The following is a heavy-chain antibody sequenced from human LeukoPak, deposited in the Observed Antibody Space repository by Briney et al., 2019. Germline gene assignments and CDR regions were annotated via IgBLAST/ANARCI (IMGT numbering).Heavy chain of an antibody. D-gene: IGHD5-24*01. Sequence: GGSLRLSCAASGFPFSGYEMNWVRQAPGKGLEWVSYISSSGSTTYYADSVKGRFTISRDNAKNSLYLQMNSLRAEDTAVYYCARELVTTIIGDYWGQVTLATVSS. J-gene: IGHJ1*01. V-gene: IGHV3-48*03. CDR2: ISSSGSTT. CDR1: GFPFSGYE. CDR3: ARELVTTIIGDY.